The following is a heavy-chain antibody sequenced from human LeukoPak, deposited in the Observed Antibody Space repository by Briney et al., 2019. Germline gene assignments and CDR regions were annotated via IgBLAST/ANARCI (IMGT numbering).Heavy chain of an antibody. CDR2: IYPDDSVT. V-gene: IGHV5-51*01. D-gene: IGHD2-21*02. Sequence: GESLKISCKTSGYRFTSYWIGWVRQMPGKGLEWMGIIYPDDSVTRYSPSFEGQVTISADKSISTAYLQWSSLKASDTAMYYCVRLNVVTAVDSWGQGTLVTVSS. J-gene: IGHJ4*02. CDR1: GYRFTSYW. CDR3: VRLNVVTAVDS.